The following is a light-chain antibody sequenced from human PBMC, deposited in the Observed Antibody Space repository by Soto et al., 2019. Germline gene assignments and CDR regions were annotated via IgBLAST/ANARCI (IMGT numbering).Light chain of an antibody. Sequence: DIQMTQSPSPLSASVGDRVTITCRASQSISNYLNWYQQKPGQAPNLLIYIASNLRSGVPSRFSGSGSGTDFTLTISSLQPEDFATYYCQQSHSTPYTFGQGTKLEIK. J-gene: IGKJ2*01. V-gene: IGKV1-39*01. CDR1: QSISNY. CDR3: QQSHSTPYT. CDR2: IAS.